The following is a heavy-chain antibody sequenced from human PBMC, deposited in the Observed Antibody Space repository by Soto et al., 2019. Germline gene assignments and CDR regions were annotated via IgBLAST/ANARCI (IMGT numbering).Heavy chain of an antibody. CDR2: ISSSSSTI. J-gene: IGHJ6*02. CDR3: ARDYYGSGSYSYGMDV. CDR1: GFTFSSYG. D-gene: IGHD3-10*01. V-gene: IGHV3-48*02. Sequence: GGSLRLSCAASGFTFSSYGMNWVRQAPGKGLEWVSYISSSSSTIYYADSVKGRFTISRDNAKNSLYLQMNSLRDEDTAVYYFARDYYGSGSYSYGMDVWGQGTTVTVSS.